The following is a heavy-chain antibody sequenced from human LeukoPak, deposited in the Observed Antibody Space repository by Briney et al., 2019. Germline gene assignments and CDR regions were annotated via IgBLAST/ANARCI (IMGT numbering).Heavy chain of an antibody. CDR1: GVTFSKYS. CDR3: AKDTLRSAEGYF. D-gene: IGHD3-22*01. J-gene: IGHJ4*02. CDR2: VRFDTSQI. Sequence: GGSLRLSCATSGVTFSKYSMQWVRQAPGKGLEWVAFVRFDTSQIYYADSVKGRFTISRDNSKSTLYLQMGSLRAEDTAVYYCAKDTLRSAEGYFWGQGILVTVSS. V-gene: IGHV3-30*02.